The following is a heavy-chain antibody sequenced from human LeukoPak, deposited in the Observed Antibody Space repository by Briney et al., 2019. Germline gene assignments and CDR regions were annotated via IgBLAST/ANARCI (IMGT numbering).Heavy chain of an antibody. CDR3: ARGTAGWYNVEYFQH. D-gene: IGHD6-19*01. V-gene: IGHV3-74*01. CDR2: INGDGSRT. CDR1: GFSFSSYW. Sequence: GGSLRLSCAASGFSFSSYWMHWVRQAPGKGQVWVSRINGDGSRTSYADSVTGRFTISRDNAKNTLFLQMNSLRVEDTAVYYCARGTAGWYNVEYFQHWGQGTLVPVSS. J-gene: IGHJ1*01.